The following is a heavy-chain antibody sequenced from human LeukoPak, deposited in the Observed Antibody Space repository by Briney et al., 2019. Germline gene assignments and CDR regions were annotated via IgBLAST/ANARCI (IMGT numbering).Heavy chain of an antibody. CDR2: IYYSGST. CDR1: GGSISSYY. J-gene: IGHJ4*02. CDR3: ARPSRSGYYGSGSYYAAVDY. D-gene: IGHD3-10*01. V-gene: IGHV4-59*08. Sequence: PSETLSLTCTVSGGSISSYYWSWIRQPPGKGLEWIGYIYYSGSTYYNPSLKSRVTISVDTSKNQFSLKLSSVTAADTAVYYCARPSRSGYYGSGSYYAAVDYWGQGTLVTVSS.